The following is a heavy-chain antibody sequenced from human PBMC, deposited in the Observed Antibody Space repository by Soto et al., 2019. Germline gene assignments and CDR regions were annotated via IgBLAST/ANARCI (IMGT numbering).Heavy chain of an antibody. J-gene: IGHJ6*02. D-gene: IGHD6-19*01. CDR2: ISAYNGNT. CDR1: GYTFTSYG. Sequence: ASVKVSCKASGYTFTSYGISWVRQAPGQGLEWMGWISAYNGNTNYAQKLQGRVTMTTDTSTSTAYMELRSLRSDDTAVYYCARIKEIAVAGPTRYGMDVWGQGTTVTVSS. V-gene: IGHV1-18*01. CDR3: ARIKEIAVAGPTRYGMDV.